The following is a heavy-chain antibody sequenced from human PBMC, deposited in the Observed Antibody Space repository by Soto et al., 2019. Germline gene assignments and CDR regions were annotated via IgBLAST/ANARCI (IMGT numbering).Heavy chain of an antibody. CDR3: ASSYYGSGSPYYYGMDV. V-gene: IGHV1-45*02. D-gene: IGHD3-10*01. CDR1: GYAFTYRY. Sequence: GASVKVSCKASGYAFTYRYLHWVRQAPGQALEWMGWITPFNGNTNYAQKFQDRVTITRDRSMSTAYMELSSLRSEDTAMYYCASSYYGSGSPYYYGMDVWGQGTTVTVS. J-gene: IGHJ6*02. CDR2: ITPFNGNT.